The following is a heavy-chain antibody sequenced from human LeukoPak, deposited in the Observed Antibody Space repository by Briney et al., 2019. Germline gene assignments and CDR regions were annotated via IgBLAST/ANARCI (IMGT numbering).Heavy chain of an antibody. CDR1: GGSISSYY. D-gene: IGHD5-24*01. CDR2: IFYSGTT. CDR3: ARPLEMATIYDAFDI. V-gene: IGHV4-59*01. Sequence: SETLSLTCTVSGGSISSYYWSWIRQPPGKGLEWIGFIFYSGTTNYNPSLKSRVTISVDTSKNQFSLKLSSVTAADTAVYYCARPLEMATIYDAFDIWGQGTMVTVSS. J-gene: IGHJ3*02.